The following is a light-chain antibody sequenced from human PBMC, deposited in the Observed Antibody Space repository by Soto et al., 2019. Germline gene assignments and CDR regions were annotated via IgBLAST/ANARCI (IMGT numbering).Light chain of an antibody. V-gene: IGKV3-11*01. J-gene: IGKJ1*01. CDR3: QQLSSWPWT. CDR2: DAS. CDR1: QSVSSY. Sequence: EIVLTQSPATLSLSPGERATLSCRASQSVSSYLAWSQQKPGQAPRLLIYDASNRATGIPARFSGSGSGTDFTLTISSLEPEDFAVYYCQQLSSWPWTFGQGTKVEIK.